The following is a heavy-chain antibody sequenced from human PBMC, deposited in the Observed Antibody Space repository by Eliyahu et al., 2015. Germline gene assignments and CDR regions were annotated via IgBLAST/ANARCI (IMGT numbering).Heavy chain of an antibody. J-gene: IGHJ4*02. V-gene: IGHV3-64*01. CDR1: GFILSNYA. CDR3: GRIDK. CDR2: ISRNGSNT. Sequence: EVQLVESGGDLVQPGGSLRLSCAASGFILSNYAMNSGCPGPGEGVGYISLISRNGSNTYYANSVKGRFTISRDNSKNTVYLQMGSLKPEDMGVYYCGRIDKWGRGTLVTVSS.